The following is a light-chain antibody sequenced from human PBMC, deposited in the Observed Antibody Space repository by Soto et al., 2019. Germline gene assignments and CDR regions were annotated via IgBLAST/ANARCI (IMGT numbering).Light chain of an antibody. CDR1: TSNIGTNA. Sequence: QSVLTQAPSASGTPGQRVTISCSGSTSNIGTNAVTWYQQLPRTAPKLLIYSDTQRPSGVPDRFSGSKSGTSASLAISGLQSEDEADYYCAAWDDSLFYVFGSGTQLTVL. J-gene: IGLJ1*01. V-gene: IGLV1-44*01. CDR2: SDT. CDR3: AAWDDSLFYV.